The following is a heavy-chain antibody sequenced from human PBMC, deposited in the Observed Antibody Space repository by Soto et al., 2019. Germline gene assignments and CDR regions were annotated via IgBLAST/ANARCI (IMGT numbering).Heavy chain of an antibody. Sequence: PSETLSLTCAVYGGSFSGYYWSWIRQPPGKGLEWIGEINHSGSTNYNPSLKSRVTISVDTSKNQFSLKLSSVTAADTAVYYCARARFFYGSGSRYGMDVWGQGTTVTVSS. CDR2: INHSGST. CDR1: GGSFSGYY. J-gene: IGHJ6*02. D-gene: IGHD3-10*01. CDR3: ARARFFYGSGSRYGMDV. V-gene: IGHV4-34*01.